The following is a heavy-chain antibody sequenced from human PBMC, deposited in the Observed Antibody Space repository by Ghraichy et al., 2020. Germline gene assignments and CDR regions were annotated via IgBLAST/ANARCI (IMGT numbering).Heavy chain of an antibody. CDR1: GFTFSSYA. CDR2: ISGSGGST. Sequence: GGSLRLSCAASGFTFSSYAMSWVRQAPGKGLEWVSAISGSGGSTYYADSVKGRFTISRDNSKNTLYLQMNSLRAEDTAVYYCAKEPYSSGWYSWLYYFDYWGQGTLVTVSS. D-gene: IGHD6-19*01. CDR3: AKEPYSSGWYSWLYYFDY. V-gene: IGHV3-23*01. J-gene: IGHJ4*02.